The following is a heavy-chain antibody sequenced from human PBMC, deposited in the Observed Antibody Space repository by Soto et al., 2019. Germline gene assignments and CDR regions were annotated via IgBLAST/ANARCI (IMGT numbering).Heavy chain of an antibody. J-gene: IGHJ6*02. D-gene: IGHD3-3*01. CDR1: GGSINIPDYY. V-gene: IGHV4-61*08. CDR2: IYYSGST. CDR3: ARFLGYGMDV. Sequence: SXTLSLACNVSGGSINIPDYYWTWIRQPPGKGLEWIGYIYYSGSTNYNPSLKSRVTISVDTSKNQFSLKLSSVTAADTAVYYCARFLGYGMDVWGQGTTVTVSS.